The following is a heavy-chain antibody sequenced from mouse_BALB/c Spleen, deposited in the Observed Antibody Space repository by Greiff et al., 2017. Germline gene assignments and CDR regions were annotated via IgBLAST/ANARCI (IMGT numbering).Heavy chain of an antibody. CDR3: ARRNYGHYFDD. D-gene: IGHD1-2*01. J-gene: IGHJ2*01. CDR1: GFNINDYY. Sequence: EVQLQQSGAELVRPGALVKLSCKASGFNINDYYMHWVKQRPEQGLEWIGWIDPGNGNTIYDPKFQGQASITADTSSNTAYLQLRSLTSEDTAVYYCARRNYGHYFDDWGQGTTLTVSS. V-gene: IGHV14-1*02. CDR2: IDPGNGNT.